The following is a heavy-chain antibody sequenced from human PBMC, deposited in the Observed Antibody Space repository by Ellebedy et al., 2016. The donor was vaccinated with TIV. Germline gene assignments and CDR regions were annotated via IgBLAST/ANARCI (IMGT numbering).Heavy chain of an antibody. CDR2: NYYSGST. J-gene: IGHJ4*02. CDR3: ARQGYRGYSYGATYTPFDY. D-gene: IGHD5-18*01. CDR1: GGSISSSSYY. Sequence: MPSETLSLTCTVSGGSISSSSYYWGWIRQPPGKGLEWIGSNYYSGSTYYNPSLKSRVTISVDTSKNQFSLKLRSVTAADTAVYYCARQGYRGYSYGATYTPFDYWGQGTLVTVSS. V-gene: IGHV4-39*01.